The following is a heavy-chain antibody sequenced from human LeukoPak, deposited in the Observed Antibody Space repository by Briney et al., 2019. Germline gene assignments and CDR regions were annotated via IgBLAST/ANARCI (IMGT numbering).Heavy chain of an antibody. V-gene: IGHV4-59*10. CDR2: IYTSGST. Sequence: PSETLSLTCAVYGGSFSGYYWSWIRQPAGKGLEWIGRIYTSGSTNYNPSLKSRVTMSVDTSKNQFPLKLSSVTAADTAVYYCTRGHEYYDSSGYYQGPVDYWGQGTLVTVSS. CDR1: GGSFSGYY. CDR3: TRGHEYYDSSGYYQGPVDY. D-gene: IGHD3-22*01. J-gene: IGHJ4*02.